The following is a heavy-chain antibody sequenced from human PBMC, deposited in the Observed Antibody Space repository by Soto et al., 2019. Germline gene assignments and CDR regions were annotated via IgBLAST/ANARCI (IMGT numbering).Heavy chain of an antibody. CDR3: ARGSGSYPFDAFDI. CDR2: IYYSGST. J-gene: IGHJ3*02. Sequence: QVQLQESGPGLVKPSETLSLTCTVSGGSISSYYWSWIRQPPGKGLEWIGYIYYSGSTNYNPSLKSRVTISVDTSKNQFSLKLSYVTAADTAVYYCARGSGSYPFDAFDIWGQGTMVTVSS. CDR1: GGSISSYY. D-gene: IGHD1-26*01. V-gene: IGHV4-59*01.